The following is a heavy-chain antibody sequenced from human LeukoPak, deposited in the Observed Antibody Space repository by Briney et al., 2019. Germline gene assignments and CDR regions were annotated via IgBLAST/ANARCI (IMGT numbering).Heavy chain of an antibody. V-gene: IGHV3-74*03. J-gene: IGHJ5*01. CDR2: TNPYGSNT. CDR3: VRACPRPGWVWFDS. D-gene: IGHD1-1*01. CDR1: GFTFRSSW. Sequence: GGSLRLSCAASGFTFRSSWMHWVRQAPAKGLVWVSRTNPYGSNTAYPDSVKGRFTISRDNAKNTLYLEMDSLRVEEMVVYCCVRACPRPGWVWFDSWGQGTLVTVSS.